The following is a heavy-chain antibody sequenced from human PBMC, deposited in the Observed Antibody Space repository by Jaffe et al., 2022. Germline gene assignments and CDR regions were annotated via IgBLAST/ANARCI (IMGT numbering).Heavy chain of an antibody. D-gene: IGHD2-2*01. CDR1: GFTFSSYS. Sequence: EVQLVESGGGLVKPGGSLRLSCAASGFTFSSYSMNWVRQAPGKGLEWVSSISSSSSYIYYADSVKGRFTISRDNAKNSLYLQMNSLRAEDTAVYYCARRCSSTSCADAFDIWGQGTMVTVSS. J-gene: IGHJ3*02. V-gene: IGHV3-21*01. CDR3: ARRCSSTSCADAFDI. CDR2: ISSSSSYI.